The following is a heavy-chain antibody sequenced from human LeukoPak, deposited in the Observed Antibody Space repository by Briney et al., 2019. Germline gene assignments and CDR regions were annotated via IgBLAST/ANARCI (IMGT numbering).Heavy chain of an antibody. CDR2: IIPIFGTA. D-gene: IGHD6-6*01. CDR3: ARVAEYSSSYYYYYYMDV. CDR1: GYIFSNYG. J-gene: IGHJ6*03. Sequence: GASVKVSCKASGYIFSNYGLSWVRQAPGQGLEWMGGIIPIFGTANYAQKFQGRVTITTDESTSTAYMELSSLRSEDTAVYYCARVAEYSSSYYYYYYMDVWGKGTTVTVSS. V-gene: IGHV1-69*05.